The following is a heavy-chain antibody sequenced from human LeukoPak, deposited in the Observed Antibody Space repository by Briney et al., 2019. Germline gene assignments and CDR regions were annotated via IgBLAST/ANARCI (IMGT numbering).Heavy chain of an antibody. CDR2: INPKRGGT. V-gene: IGHV1-2*06. CDR1: GYSLTDYY. CDR3: ALLWFGELWTKDY. J-gene: IGHJ4*02. Sequence: EASVKVSCKASGYSLTDYYMHWVRQAPGQGLEWMGRINPKRGGTNYAQKFQGRVTLTRDTSISTAHMELSRLTSDDTAVYYCALLWFGELWTKDYWGQGTLVTVSS. D-gene: IGHD3-10*01.